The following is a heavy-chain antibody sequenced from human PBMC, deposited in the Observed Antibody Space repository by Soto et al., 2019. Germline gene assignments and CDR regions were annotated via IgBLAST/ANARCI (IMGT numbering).Heavy chain of an antibody. CDR3: TRDPAPIGWFDY. CDR2: INSDGSST. CDR1: GFTFSNYW. V-gene: IGHV3-74*01. Sequence: GGSLRLSCAASGFTFSNYWMHWVRQDPGKGLVWVSRINSDGSSTTYADSVRGRFTISRDNAKNTLYLQMSSLRGEDTAVYYCTRDPAPIGWFDYWGQGTLVTVSS. J-gene: IGHJ5*01.